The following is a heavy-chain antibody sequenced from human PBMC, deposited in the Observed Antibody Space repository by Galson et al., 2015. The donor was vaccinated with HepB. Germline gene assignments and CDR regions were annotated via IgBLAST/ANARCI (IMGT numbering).Heavy chain of an antibody. D-gene: IGHD3-22*01. CDR1: GYSFTSYW. Sequence: QSGAEVKKPGESLKISCKGSGYSFTSYWIGWVGQIPGKSLEWLGIISPGDSDTRYSPSFQGQVTISADKSISTAYLQWSSLKASDTAMYYCAGLDSSGYFADAFDIWGQGTMVTVSS. CDR3: AGLDSSGYFADAFDI. V-gene: IGHV5-51*03. J-gene: IGHJ3*02. CDR2: ISPGDSDT.